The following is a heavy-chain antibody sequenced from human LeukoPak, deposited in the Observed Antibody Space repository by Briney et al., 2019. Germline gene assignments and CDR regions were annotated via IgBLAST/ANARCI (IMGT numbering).Heavy chain of an antibody. D-gene: IGHD4-17*01. CDR3: ARRARLRSFMDV. CDR1: GGSISSSNYY. CDR2: IYYSGST. J-gene: IGHJ6*03. V-gene: IGHV4-39*01. Sequence: SETLSLTCTVSGGSISSSNYYWGWIRQPPGKGLEWIGSIYYSGSTYYNPSLKSRVTISVDTSKNQFSLKLSSVTAADTAVYYCARRARLRSFMDVWGKGTTVTVSS.